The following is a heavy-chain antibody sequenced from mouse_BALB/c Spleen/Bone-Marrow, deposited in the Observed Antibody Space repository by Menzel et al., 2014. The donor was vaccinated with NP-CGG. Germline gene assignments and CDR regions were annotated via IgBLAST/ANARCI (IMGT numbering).Heavy chain of an antibody. CDR1: GFSLSRYN. D-gene: IGHD1-2*01. CDR2: IWGGGST. CDR3: ARNIHITTWMDY. J-gene: IGHJ4*01. Sequence: VKLMESGPGLVAPSQSLSITCTVSGFSLSRYNVHWVRQPPGKGLEWLGMIWGGGSTDYNSALKSGLSISKDNSKSQVFLKMNSLQTDDTAMYYCARNIHITTWMDYWGQGTSVTVSS. V-gene: IGHV2-6-4*01.